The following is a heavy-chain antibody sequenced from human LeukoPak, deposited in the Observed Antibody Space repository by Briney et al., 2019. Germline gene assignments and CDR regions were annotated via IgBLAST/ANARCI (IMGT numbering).Heavy chain of an antibody. CDR1: GYTFTSYD. CDR2: MNPNSGNT. D-gene: IGHD2-2*01. Sequence: ASVKVSCKASGYTFTSYDINWVRQATGQGLEWMGWMNPNSGNTGYAQKFQGRVTMTRDTSISTAYMELSRLRSDDTAVYYCARESGDCSSTSCPFDYWGQGTLVTVSS. V-gene: IGHV1-8*01. J-gene: IGHJ4*02. CDR3: ARESGDCSSTSCPFDY.